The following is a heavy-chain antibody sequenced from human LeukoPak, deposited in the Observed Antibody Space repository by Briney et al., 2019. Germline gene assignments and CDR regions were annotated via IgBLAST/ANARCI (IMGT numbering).Heavy chain of an antibody. CDR2: IYYSGST. D-gene: IGHD6-13*01. CDR1: GGSFSSYY. J-gene: IGHJ4*02. Sequence: SETLSLTCAVYGGSFSSYYWSWIRQPPGKGLEWIGYIYYSGSTNYNPSLKSRVTISVDTSKNQFSLKLSSVTAADTAVYYCARLDSSGWYLSRFDYWGQGTLVTVSS. V-gene: IGHV4-59*08. CDR3: ARLDSSGWYLSRFDY.